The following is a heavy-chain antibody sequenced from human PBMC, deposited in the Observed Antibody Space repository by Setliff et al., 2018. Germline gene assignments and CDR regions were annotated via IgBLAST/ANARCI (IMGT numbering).Heavy chain of an antibody. CDR3: ARDPHFDS. J-gene: IGHJ4*02. CDR2: IHGDERTT. CDR1: GFTFSSYW. V-gene: IGHV3-74*01. Sequence: GGSLRLSCAASGFTFSSYWMHWVRQAPGKGLVWVARIHGDERTTTYADSVRGRFTVSRDNTKNILYLQMNSLRAEDTAVYFCARDPHFDSWGQGTLVTVSS.